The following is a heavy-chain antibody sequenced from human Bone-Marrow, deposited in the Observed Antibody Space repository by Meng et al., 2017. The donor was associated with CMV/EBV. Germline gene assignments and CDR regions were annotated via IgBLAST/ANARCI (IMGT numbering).Heavy chain of an antibody. J-gene: IGHJ4*02. Sequence: GGPLRLSCAASGFTFSSYAMSWVRQAPGKGLEWVGRIESKSGGGTADYGAPVKGRFTISRDDSKNALYLQIDSLKSEDTAMYYCSTIGLGGSYSLDYWGQGTRVTVSS. CDR3: STIGLGGSYSLDY. CDR2: IESKSGGGTA. V-gene: IGHV3-15*04. CDR1: GFTFSSYA. D-gene: IGHD1-26*01.